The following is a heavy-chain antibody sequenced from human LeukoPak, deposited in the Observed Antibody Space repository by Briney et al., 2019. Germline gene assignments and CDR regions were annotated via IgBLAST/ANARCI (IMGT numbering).Heavy chain of an antibody. CDR1: VFTFIRYV. D-gene: IGHD2-15*01. Sequence: WGALRLSCVASVFTFIRYVWSGVGPAPGKGGEGVCGISGSGGSTYYADSVKGRFTISRDNSKNTLYLQMSSLRAEDSAIYYCAKGSASGRPYYFDYWGQGILVTVSS. V-gene: IGHV3-23*01. J-gene: IGHJ4*02. CDR3: AKGSASGRPYYFDY. CDR2: ISGSGGST.